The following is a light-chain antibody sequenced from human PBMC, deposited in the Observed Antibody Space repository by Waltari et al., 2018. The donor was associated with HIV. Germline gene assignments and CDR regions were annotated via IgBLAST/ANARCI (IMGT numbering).Light chain of an antibody. CDR3: QSFDSDRQV. V-gene: IGLV6-57*01. Sequence: FMLTQPHSVSASPGKTITISCTRSSGSIVSNPVQWYKHRPGGSPTTVLFDDNQRPSGVSDRFSGSSDTSSNSASLTIVGLGTEDEADYYCQSFDSDRQVFGGGTRLTVL. CDR2: DDN. J-gene: IGLJ2*01. CDR1: SGSIVSNP.